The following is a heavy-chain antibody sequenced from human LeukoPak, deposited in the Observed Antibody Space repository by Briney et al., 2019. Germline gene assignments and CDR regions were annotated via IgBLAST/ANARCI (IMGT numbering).Heavy chain of an antibody. Sequence: PGGSLRLSCAASGFTFSSYGMHWVRQAPGKGLEWVAVIWYDGSSKYYTDSVKGRFTISRDNSKNTLYLQMYSLRAEDTAVYYCGGETTVTPWGVFDYWGQGTLVTVSS. V-gene: IGHV3-33*01. CDR2: IWYDGSSK. J-gene: IGHJ4*02. CDR1: GFTFSSYG. D-gene: IGHD4-11*01. CDR3: GGETTVTPWGVFDY.